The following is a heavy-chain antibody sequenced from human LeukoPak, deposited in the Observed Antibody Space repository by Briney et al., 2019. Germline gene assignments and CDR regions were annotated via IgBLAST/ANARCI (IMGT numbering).Heavy chain of an antibody. CDR1: GFTFSSYE. D-gene: IGHD3-22*01. Sequence: PGGSLRLSCAASGFTFSSYEMNWVRQAPGKGLEWVSYISSSGSTIYYADSVKGRFTISRDNAKNSLYLQMNSLRAEDTAVYYCARDIVVSAAFDIWGQGTMVTVSS. V-gene: IGHV3-48*03. J-gene: IGHJ3*02. CDR2: ISSSGSTI. CDR3: ARDIVVSAAFDI.